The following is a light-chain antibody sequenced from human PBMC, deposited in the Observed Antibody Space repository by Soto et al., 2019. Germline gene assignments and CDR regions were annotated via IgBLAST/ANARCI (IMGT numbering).Light chain of an antibody. CDR1: SSDVGGYNY. CDR3: SSYTSSSTV. CDR2: DVS. J-gene: IGLJ2*01. V-gene: IGLV2-14*01. Sequence: QSVLTQPASVSGSPGQSITISCTGTSSDVGGYNYVSWYQQHPGKAPKLVIYDVSNRPSGVSNRFSGSKSGNTASLTISGLQAEDEADYYCSSYTSSSTVFGGGNKLTVL.